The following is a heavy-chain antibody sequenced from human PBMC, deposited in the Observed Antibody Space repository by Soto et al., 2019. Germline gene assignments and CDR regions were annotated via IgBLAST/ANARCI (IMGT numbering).Heavy chain of an antibody. CDR1: GFTFSSYG. CDR3: AKTEDIVVVPAMIDY. J-gene: IGHJ4*02. Sequence: GGSLRLSCAASGFTFSSYGMHWVRQAPGKGLEWVAVISYDGSNKYYADSVKGRFTISRDNSKNTLYLQMNSLRAEDTAVYYCAKTEDIVVVPAMIDYWGQGTLVTVSS. CDR2: ISYDGSNK. V-gene: IGHV3-30*18. D-gene: IGHD2-2*01.